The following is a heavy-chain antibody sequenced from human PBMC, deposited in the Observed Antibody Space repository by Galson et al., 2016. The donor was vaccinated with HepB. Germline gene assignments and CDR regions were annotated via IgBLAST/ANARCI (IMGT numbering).Heavy chain of an antibody. V-gene: IGHV1-18*01. D-gene: IGHD3-22*01. Sequence: SVKVSCKASGYTFIDYGISWVRQAPGQGLEWMGWTSTYDGNTIYAQKFQGRVTMTTDRSTSTAYMEVRSLRSDDTAVYYCSKHRGYYDSNDHGYYDMDVWGQGTTVTVSS. CDR3: SKHRGYYDSNDHGYYDMDV. CDR2: TSTYDGNT. J-gene: IGHJ6*02. CDR1: GYTFIDYG.